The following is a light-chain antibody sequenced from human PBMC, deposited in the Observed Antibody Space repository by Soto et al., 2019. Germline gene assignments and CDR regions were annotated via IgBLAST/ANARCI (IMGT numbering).Light chain of an antibody. CDR3: QSADSSGTYPV. CDR2: KDS. Sequence: SYELTQPPSVSVSPGQTARITCSGDALPKQYAYWYQQKPGQAPVLVIYKDSERPSGIPERFSGSSSGTTVTLTISGVQAEAEADYYCQSADSSGTYPVFGTGTKVTVL. V-gene: IGLV3-25*02. J-gene: IGLJ1*01. CDR1: ALPKQY.